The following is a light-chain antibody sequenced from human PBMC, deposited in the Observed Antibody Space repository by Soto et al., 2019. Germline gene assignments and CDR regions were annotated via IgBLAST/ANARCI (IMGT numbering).Light chain of an antibody. CDR1: QSISSW. J-gene: IGKJ2*01. CDR2: DAS. CDR3: QQYNSFPFT. V-gene: IGKV1-5*01. Sequence: DIQMTQSPSTXSASVGDRVTITCRASQSISSWLAWYQQKPGKAPKLLIYDASSLESGVPSRFSGSGSGTEFTLSISSLQPDDFATYYCQQYNSFPFTFGQGTKVDIK.